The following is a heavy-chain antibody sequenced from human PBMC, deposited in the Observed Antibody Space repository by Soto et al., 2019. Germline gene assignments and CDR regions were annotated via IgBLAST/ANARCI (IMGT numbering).Heavy chain of an antibody. D-gene: IGHD3-10*01. CDR1: GYTFTGYY. Sequence: ASVKVSCKASGYTFTGYYMHWVRQAPGQGLEWMGWINPNSGGTNYAQKFQGWVTMTRDTSISTAYMELSRLRSDDTAVYYCARGGSEYYYYYYGMVFWGPGTTVNVSS. CDR3: ARGGSEYYYYYYGMVF. CDR2: INPNSGGT. J-gene: IGHJ6*02. V-gene: IGHV1-2*04.